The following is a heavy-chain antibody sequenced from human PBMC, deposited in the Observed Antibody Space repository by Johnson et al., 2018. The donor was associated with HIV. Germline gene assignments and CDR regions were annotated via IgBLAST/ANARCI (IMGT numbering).Heavy chain of an antibody. J-gene: IGHJ3*02. V-gene: IGHV3-30*02. Sequence: QVQLVESGGGVVQPGGSLRLSCAASGFTFSNYGMHWVRQALGKGLEWVAFIRFDGSNKYYADSVKGRFTISRDNSKNTLFLKVNRLSVDDTAVYYCAKERRRQLWFDAFDIWGQGTMVTVSS. CDR3: AKERRRQLWFDAFDI. D-gene: IGHD5-18*01. CDR1: GFTFSNYG. CDR2: IRFDGSNK.